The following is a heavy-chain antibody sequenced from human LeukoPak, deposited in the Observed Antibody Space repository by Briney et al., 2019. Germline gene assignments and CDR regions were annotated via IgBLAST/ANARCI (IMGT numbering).Heavy chain of an antibody. CDR1: GFTFSSYS. Sequence: EGSLRLSCAASGFTFSSYSMNWVRQAPGKGLEWVSAISGSGGSTYYADSVKGRFTISRDNSKNTLYLQMNSLRAEDTAVYYCAKEGIAAAGRDGMDVWGKGTTVTISS. D-gene: IGHD6-13*01. CDR2: ISGSGGST. CDR3: AKEGIAAAGRDGMDV. J-gene: IGHJ6*04. V-gene: IGHV3-23*01.